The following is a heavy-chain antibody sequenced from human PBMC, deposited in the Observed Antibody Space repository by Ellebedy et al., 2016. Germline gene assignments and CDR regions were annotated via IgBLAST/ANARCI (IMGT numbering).Heavy chain of an antibody. J-gene: IGHJ6*02. V-gene: IGHV4-34*01. CDR1: GGSFSGYY. CDR3: ASTFGYSYGWVYYYGMDV. CDR2: INHSGST. D-gene: IGHD5-18*01. Sequence: SETLSLTCAVYGGSFSGYYWSWIRQPPGKGLEWIGEINHSGSTNYNPSLKSRVTISVDTSKNQFSLKLSSVTAADTAVYYCASTFGYSYGWVYYYGMDVWGQGTTVTVSS.